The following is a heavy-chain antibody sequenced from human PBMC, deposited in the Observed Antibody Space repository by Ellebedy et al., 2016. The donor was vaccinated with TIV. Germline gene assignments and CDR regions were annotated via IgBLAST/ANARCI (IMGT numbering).Heavy chain of an antibody. CDR1: GYTFTSYY. CDR2: INPSGGST. Sequence: ASVKVSXXASGYTFTSYYMHWVRQAPGQGLEWMGIINPSGGSTSYAQKFQGRVTITRDTSASTAYMELSSLRSEDTAVYYCARGVRYYFDYWGQGTLVTVSS. CDR3: ARGVRYYFDY. D-gene: IGHD3-22*01. J-gene: IGHJ4*02. V-gene: IGHV1-46*01.